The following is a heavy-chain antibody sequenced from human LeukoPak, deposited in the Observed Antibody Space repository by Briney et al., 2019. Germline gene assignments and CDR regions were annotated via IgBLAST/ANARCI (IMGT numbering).Heavy chain of an antibody. Sequence: GGSLRLSCAASGFTFSSYAMSWVRQAPVKVLEWVSAISGSGGSTYYADSVKGRFTISRDNSKNTLYLQMNSLRAEDTAVYYCAKDPMPRCSGGRCRVYWGQGTLVTVSS. CDR1: GFTFSSYA. CDR2: ISGSGGST. J-gene: IGHJ4*02. D-gene: IGHD2-15*01. CDR3: AKDPMPRCSGGRCRVY. V-gene: IGHV3-23*01.